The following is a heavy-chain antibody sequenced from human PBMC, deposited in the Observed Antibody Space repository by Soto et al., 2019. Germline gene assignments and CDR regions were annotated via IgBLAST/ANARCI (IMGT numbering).Heavy chain of an antibody. J-gene: IGHJ3*02. V-gene: IGHV1-3*01. CDR2: INAGNGNT. D-gene: IGHD1-26*01. CDR3: AIDSRYLARDMGAFDI. Sequence: GHSLNVSCKASGYTFTSYAMHWVRQAPGQRLEWMGWINAGNGNTKYSQKFQGRVTITRGTSASTAYMELSSLRSEDTAVYYCAIDSRYLARDMGAFDIWGQGTMVTVSS. CDR1: GYTFTSYA.